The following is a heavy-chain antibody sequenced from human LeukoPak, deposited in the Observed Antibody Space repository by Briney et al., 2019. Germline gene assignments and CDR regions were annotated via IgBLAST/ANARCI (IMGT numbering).Heavy chain of an antibody. J-gene: IGHJ5*02. CDR2: IYYSGST. V-gene: IGHV4-31*03. CDR1: GGSISSGGYY. CDR3: AREGCSGGSCYGWFDP. Sequence: PSETLSLTCTVSGGSISSGGYYWSWIRQHPGKGLEWIGYIYYSGSTYYNPSLKSRVTISVDTSKNQFSLKLSSMTAADTAVYYCAREGCSGGSCYGWFDPWGQGTLVTVSS. D-gene: IGHD2-15*01.